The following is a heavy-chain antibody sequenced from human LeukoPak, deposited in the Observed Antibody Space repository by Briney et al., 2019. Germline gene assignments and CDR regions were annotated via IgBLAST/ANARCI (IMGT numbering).Heavy chain of an antibody. CDR2: INWDGGTT. Sequence: GGSLSLSCAVSGFTVDDFSMHSVRQRAGRGLEWVSFINWDGGTTYYTVSVTDRFSLSRDNTKNSLYPQMNRLNVQDSALYFCAKTTKLYFGMDVWGQGATVTVSS. CDR1: GFTVDDFS. D-gene: IGHD4-11*01. V-gene: IGHV3-43*01. CDR3: AKTTKLYFGMDV. J-gene: IGHJ6*02.